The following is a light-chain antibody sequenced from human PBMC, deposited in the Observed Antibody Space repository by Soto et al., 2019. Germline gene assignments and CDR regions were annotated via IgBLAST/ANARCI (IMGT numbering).Light chain of an antibody. Sequence: QSALTQPASVPGSPGQSITISCTGSSSDVGDYNYVAWYQQHPDKAPKLMIFDVSSRPSGVSNRFSGSKSGSTASLTSSGLQAEDEADYFCSSYSSSGTLYVFGTGTKLTVL. CDR2: DVS. CDR1: SSDVGDYNY. V-gene: IGLV2-14*03. CDR3: SSYSSSGTLYV. J-gene: IGLJ1*01.